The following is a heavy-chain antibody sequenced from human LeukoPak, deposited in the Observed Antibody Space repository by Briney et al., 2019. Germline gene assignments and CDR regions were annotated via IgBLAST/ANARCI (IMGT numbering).Heavy chain of an antibody. V-gene: IGHV3-21*01. CDR2: ISSSSSYI. J-gene: IGHJ6*02. CDR1: GFTFSSYS. Sequence: GGSLRLSCAASGFTFSSYSMNWVRQAPGKGLEWVSSISSSSSYIYYAASVKGRFTISRDNAKNSLYVQMNSLRAEDTAVYYCARDSPPNYYYGMDVWGQGTTVTVSS. CDR3: ARDSPPNYYYGMDV.